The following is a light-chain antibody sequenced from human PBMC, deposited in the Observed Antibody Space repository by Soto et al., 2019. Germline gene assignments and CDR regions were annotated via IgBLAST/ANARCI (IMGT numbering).Light chain of an antibody. Sequence: IQMTQSPSSVSASVGDRVTMTCRASQGVGGWLAWYQQKPGNVPKLLIYATSSLHSGVPSRFSGSGSGTDFTLSISSLQPEDFATYYCQQTHSLPLSFGPGTKVDIK. CDR3: QQTHSLPLS. CDR1: QGVGGW. CDR2: ATS. V-gene: IGKV1-12*01. J-gene: IGKJ3*01.